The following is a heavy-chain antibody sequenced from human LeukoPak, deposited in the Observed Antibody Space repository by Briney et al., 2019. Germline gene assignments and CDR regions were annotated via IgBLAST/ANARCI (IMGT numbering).Heavy chain of an antibody. V-gene: IGHV4-30-4*01. CDR1: GGSISSGDYY. CDR2: IYYSGST. J-gene: IGHJ4*02. CDR3: ARGVISLGAGGYCSSTSCTTFDY. D-gene: IGHD2-2*01. Sequence: SETLSLTCTVSGGSISSGDYYWSWIRQPPGTGLEWIGYIYYSGSTYYNPSLKSRLTISVDTSKNQFSLKLSSVTAADTAVYYCARGVISLGAGGYCSSTSCTTFDYWGQGTLVTVSS.